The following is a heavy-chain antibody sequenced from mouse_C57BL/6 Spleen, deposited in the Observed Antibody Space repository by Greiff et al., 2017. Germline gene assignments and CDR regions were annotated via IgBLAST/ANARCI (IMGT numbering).Heavy chain of an antibody. CDR3: TTQSYYYGSSYWYFDV. CDR1: GFNIKDYY. CDR2: IDPEDGDT. J-gene: IGHJ1*03. D-gene: IGHD1-1*01. Sequence: EVKLVESGAELVRPGASVKLSCTASGFNIKDYYMHWVKQRPEQGLEWIGRIDPEDGDTEYAPKFQGKATMTADTSSNTAYLQLSSLTSEDTAVYYCTTQSYYYGSSYWYFDVWGTGTTVTVSS. V-gene: IGHV14-1*01.